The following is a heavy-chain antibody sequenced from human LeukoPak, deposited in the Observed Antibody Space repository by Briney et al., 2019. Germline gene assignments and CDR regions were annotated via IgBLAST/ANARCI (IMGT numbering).Heavy chain of an antibody. D-gene: IGHD6-13*01. CDR1: GGSISSSSYY. CDR2: IYSSGST. J-gene: IGHJ3*02. CDR3: ARHLGSSTWENTFDI. Sequence: SETLSLTCTVSGGSISSSSYYWGWIRQPPGKGLEWIGNIYSSGSTYYNPSLKSRVTISVDTSKIQFSLKLRSVTAADTAVYYCARHLGSSTWENTFDIWGQGTMVTVSS. V-gene: IGHV4-39*01.